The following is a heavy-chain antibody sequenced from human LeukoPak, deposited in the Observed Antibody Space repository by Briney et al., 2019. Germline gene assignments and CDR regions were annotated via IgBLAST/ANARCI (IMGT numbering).Heavy chain of an antibody. J-gene: IGHJ4*02. D-gene: IGHD1-26*01. CDR1: GFTFSDYF. V-gene: IGHV3-11*01. CDR2: ISSSVGTI. Sequence: GGSLRLSCAASGFTFSDYFMTWIRQAPGKGLEWLAYISSSVGTIYYADSVKGRFTISRDNSKNTLYLQMNSLRAEDTAVYYCAKNTVGGSYYPIDYWGQGTLVTVSS. CDR3: AKNTVGGSYYPIDY.